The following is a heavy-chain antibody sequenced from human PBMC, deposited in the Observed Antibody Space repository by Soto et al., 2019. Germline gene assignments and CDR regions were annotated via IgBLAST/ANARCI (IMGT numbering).Heavy chain of an antibody. J-gene: IGHJ4*01. CDR2: MSYDGSRK. Sequence: QVHLVESGGGVVQPGRSLRLSCAASGFIFGAYGMHWVRQAPGKGLEWVAIMSYDGSRKYYADYVKGRFTISRDNSKNMLSLEMSSLRAEDTAVYYCARDLYSYGYPDYWGQGTLVTVSS. CDR1: GFIFGAYG. CDR3: ARDLYSYGYPDY. D-gene: IGHD5-18*01. V-gene: IGHV3-30*03.